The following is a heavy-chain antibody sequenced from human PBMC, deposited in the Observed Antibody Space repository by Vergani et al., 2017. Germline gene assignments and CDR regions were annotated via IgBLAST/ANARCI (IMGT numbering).Heavy chain of an antibody. Sequence: EVQLVESGGGLVQPGGSLRLSCAASGFTFSSESMNWVRQAPGKGLEWISYIASSSSTIHYADSVEGRFTVSRDNAKNSLYLQMNSLRAEDTAVYYCARDQRLKGADYFYYYYGMDVWGQGTTVTVSS. V-gene: IGHV3-48*01. J-gene: IGHJ6*02. D-gene: IGHD2-21*01. CDR3: ARDQRLKGADYFYYYYGMDV. CDR1: GFTFSSES. CDR2: IASSSSTI.